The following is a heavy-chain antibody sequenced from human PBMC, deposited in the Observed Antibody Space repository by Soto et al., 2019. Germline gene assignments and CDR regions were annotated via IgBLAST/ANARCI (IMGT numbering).Heavy chain of an antibody. CDR3: ARDGRPLRDGGPYYFDY. V-gene: IGHV4-31*03. Sequence: QVQLQESGPGLVKPSQTLSLTCTVSGGSISSGGYYWSWIRQHPGKGLEWIGYIYYSGSTYYNPSLKSRVTISVDTSKNQFSLKLSSVTAADTAVYYCARDGRPLRDGGPYYFDYWGQGTLVTVSS. J-gene: IGHJ4*02. CDR2: IYYSGST. CDR1: GGSISSGGYY. D-gene: IGHD2-21*01.